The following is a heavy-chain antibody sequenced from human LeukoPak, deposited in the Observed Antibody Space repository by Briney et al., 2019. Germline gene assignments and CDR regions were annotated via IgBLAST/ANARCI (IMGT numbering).Heavy chain of an antibody. D-gene: IGHD6-19*01. V-gene: IGHV1-69*04. J-gene: IGHJ4*02. Sequence: SVRVSCKASGGTFSSYAISWVRQAPGQGLEWMGRIIPILGIANYAQKFQGRVTITADKSTSTAYMELSSLRSEDTAVYYCARDSSGYSSGHYYFDYWGQGTLVTVSS. CDR3: ARDSSGYSSGHYYFDY. CDR2: IIPILGIA. CDR1: GGTFSSYA.